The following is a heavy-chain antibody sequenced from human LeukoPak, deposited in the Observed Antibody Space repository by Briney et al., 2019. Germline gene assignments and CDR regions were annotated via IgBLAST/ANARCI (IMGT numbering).Heavy chain of an antibody. Sequence: GGPLRLSCAASKFIFSDYGLHWVRQAPGKGLEWGAFIWYEGSDEYYADSVKGRFTISRDNSKNTLYLQMNSLTTEDTAVYYCAKGGGELGSGSLDYWGQGTLVTVSS. CDR3: AKGGGELGSGSLDY. CDR2: IWYEGSDE. J-gene: IGHJ4*02. CDR1: KFIFSDYG. V-gene: IGHV3-30*02. D-gene: IGHD3-10*01.